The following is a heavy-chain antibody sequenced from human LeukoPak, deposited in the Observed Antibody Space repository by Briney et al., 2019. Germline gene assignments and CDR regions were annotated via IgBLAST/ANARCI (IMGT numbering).Heavy chain of an antibody. CDR2: IYYRGST. CDR1: GGSISSYY. D-gene: IGHD4-17*01. CDR3: AREVRYGDYRHGYFDY. V-gene: IGHV4-59*01. J-gene: IGHJ4*02. Sequence: KSSETLSLTCTVSGGSISSYYWSWIRQPPGKGLEWIGYIYYRGSTNYNPSLKSRVTISVDTSKNQFSLKLSSVTAADTAVYYCAREVRYGDYRHGYFDYWGQGTLVTVSS.